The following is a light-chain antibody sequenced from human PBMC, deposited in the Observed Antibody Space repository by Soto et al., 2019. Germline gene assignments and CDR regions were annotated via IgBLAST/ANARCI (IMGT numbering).Light chain of an antibody. V-gene: IGKV3-20*01. CDR1: QSVFNNY. Sequence: EIVLTQSPGTLSLSPGVRATLSCRASQSVFNNYLAWYQQKPGQSPRLLIYSASIRATGIPDRFSGSGSGTXXXXXXXXXEPEDIAXXFCQXYGSSHPTTFGPGTRLEIK. CDR2: SAS. J-gene: IGKJ5*01. CDR3: QXYGSSHPTT.